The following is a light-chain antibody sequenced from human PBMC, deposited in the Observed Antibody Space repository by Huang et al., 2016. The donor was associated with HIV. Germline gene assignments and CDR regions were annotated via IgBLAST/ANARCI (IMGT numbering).Light chain of an antibody. CDR1: QSVRDK. CDR3: QQYESWPPLT. J-gene: IGKJ4*01. Sequence: EIVMTQSPDTLSVSPGERATLSCRASQSVRDKLAWYQQKPGQAPSLLLHATATRAAGVPARFSGSGSGTEFTLTISSLQSEDCGVYYCQQYESWPPLTFGGGTKVEIK. V-gene: IGKV3-15*01. CDR2: ATA.